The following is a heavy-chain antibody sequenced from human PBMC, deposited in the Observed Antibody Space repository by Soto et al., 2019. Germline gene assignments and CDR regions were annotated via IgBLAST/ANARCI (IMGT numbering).Heavy chain of an antibody. CDR3: ARPRYSSGWYLFDY. D-gene: IGHD6-19*01. CDR2: INSDGSST. Sequence: GGSLRLSCAASGFTFSSSLVHVFLQATGKGLVWVSRINSDGSSTSYADSVKGRFTVSIDNAKNTLYLQMNSLRAEDTAVYSCARPRYSSGWYLFDYWGQGTLVTVSS. CDR1: GFTFSSSL. J-gene: IGHJ4*02. V-gene: IGHV3-74*01.